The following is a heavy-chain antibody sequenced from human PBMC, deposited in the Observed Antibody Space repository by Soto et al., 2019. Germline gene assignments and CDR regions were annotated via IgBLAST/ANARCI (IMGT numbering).Heavy chain of an antibody. V-gene: IGHV4-31*03. D-gene: IGHD3-10*01. CDR2: LYYSGST. Sequence: QVQLQESGPGLVKPSQTLSLTCSVSGGSISSGGYYWSWIGQRPGKGLEWIGDLYYSGSTYYNPSLESRVTISVDTSKIQFSLELSSVTAADTAVYYCVSVRGVNYFAYWGQGTLVTVSS. CDR1: GGSISSGGYY. J-gene: IGHJ4*02. CDR3: VSVRGVNYFAY.